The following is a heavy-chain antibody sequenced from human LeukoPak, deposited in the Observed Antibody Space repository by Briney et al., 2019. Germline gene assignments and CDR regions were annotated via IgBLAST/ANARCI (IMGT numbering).Heavy chain of an antibody. CDR1: GFSFSSYN. J-gene: IGHJ4*02. CDR2: IGGSSSFI. Sequence: GGSLRLSCAASGFSFSSYNMNWVRQAPGKALEWVSSIGGSSSFIYYADSVRGRFTISRDNAKNSLYLQMNRLRAEDTAVYYCLRDDSGSYFSYWGQGALVIVSS. CDR3: LRDDSGSYFSY. D-gene: IGHD3-10*01. V-gene: IGHV3-21*06.